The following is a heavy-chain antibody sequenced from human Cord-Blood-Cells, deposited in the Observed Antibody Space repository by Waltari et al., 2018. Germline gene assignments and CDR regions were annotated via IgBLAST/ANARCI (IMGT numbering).Heavy chain of an antibody. CDR1: GFAVRSSA. CDR3: ARDSQGYFDY. J-gene: IGHJ4*02. V-gene: IGHV3-33*01. D-gene: IGHD3-22*01. CDR2: IGYDGSNK. Sequence: QAQLVEYGGGVVTLGRALGPFSAASGFAVRSSAIPWVRQAPGKGMEWVAVIGYDGSNKYYADSVKVRFTISRNNSKNTLYLQMNSLRAEDTAVYYCARDSQGYFDYWGQGTLVTVSS.